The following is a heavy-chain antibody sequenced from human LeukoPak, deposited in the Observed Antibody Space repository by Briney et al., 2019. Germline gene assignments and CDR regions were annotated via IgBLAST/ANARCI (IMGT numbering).Heavy chain of an antibody. J-gene: IGHJ5*02. Sequence: SETLSLTCTVSGYSISSGYYWGWNRQPPGKGLEWIGSIYHSGSTYYNPSLKSRVTISVDTSKNQFSLKLASVTAADTAIYYCAKGAGGFSYYNWFDPWGQGTLVTVSS. CDR1: GYSISSGYY. D-gene: IGHD5-18*01. CDR2: IYHSGST. CDR3: AKGAGGFSYYNWFDP. V-gene: IGHV4-38-2*02.